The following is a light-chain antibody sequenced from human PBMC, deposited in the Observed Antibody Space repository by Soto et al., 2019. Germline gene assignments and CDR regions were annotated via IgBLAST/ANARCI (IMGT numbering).Light chain of an antibody. CDR1: SSDVGGYDC. CDR2: EVT. V-gene: IGLV2-8*01. J-gene: IGLJ1*01. Sequence: QSALTQPPSASGSPGQSVTISCTGTSSDVGGYDCVSWYQHRPGTAPKFLIYEVTKRPSGVPDRFSGSKSGNTASLTLSGLQPEDEADYFCSSYAASNTYVFGTGTKLTVL. CDR3: SSYAASNTYV.